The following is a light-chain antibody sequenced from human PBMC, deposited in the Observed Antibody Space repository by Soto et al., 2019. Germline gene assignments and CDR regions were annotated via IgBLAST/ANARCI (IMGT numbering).Light chain of an antibody. V-gene: IGLV2-14*01. CDR1: RSNIGRNS. CDR2: EVR. Sequence: QSALTQAPSASGAPGQRVTISCSGGRSNIGRNSANWYQQHPGKAPKLIIYEVRNRPSGVSNRLSGSKSGNTASLTISGLQADDEADYYCCSYTSSSIRVFGGGTKVTVL. CDR3: CSYTSSSIRV. J-gene: IGLJ3*02.